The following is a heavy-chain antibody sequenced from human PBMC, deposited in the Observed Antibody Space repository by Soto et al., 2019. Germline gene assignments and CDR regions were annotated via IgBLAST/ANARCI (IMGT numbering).Heavy chain of an antibody. J-gene: IGHJ3*02. V-gene: IGHV3-23*01. CDR3: AKAAATGGGAFDI. D-gene: IGHD2-8*02. CDR2: ILVDGRT. Sequence: GGSLRLSCAASGFICSSYDMSWVRQAPGKGLEWVSTILVDGRTFYVDSVEGRFTISRDSSQNTVYLQMNSLTAGDTALYYCAKAAATGGGAFDICGQGTMVTVSS. CDR1: GFICSSYD.